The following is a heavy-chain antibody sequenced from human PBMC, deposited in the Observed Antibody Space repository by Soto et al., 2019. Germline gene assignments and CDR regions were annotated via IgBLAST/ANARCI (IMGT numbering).Heavy chain of an antibody. CDR3: ARDRLVYGGNSKLDY. J-gene: IGHJ4*02. Sequence: SETLSLTCTVSGGSISSGDYYWSWIRQPPGKGLEWIGYIYYSGSTYYNPSLKSRVTISVDTSKNQFSLKLSSVTAADTAVYYCARDRLVYGGNSKLDYWGQGTLVTVSS. CDR2: IYYSGST. V-gene: IGHV4-30-4*01. D-gene: IGHD4-17*01. CDR1: GGSISSGDYY.